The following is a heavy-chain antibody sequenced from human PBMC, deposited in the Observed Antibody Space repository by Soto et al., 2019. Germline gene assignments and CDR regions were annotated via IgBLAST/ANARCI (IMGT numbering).Heavy chain of an antibody. CDR3: GGNYDSSFDD. V-gene: IGHV4-30-4*01. D-gene: IGHD3-22*01. CDR2: MYYSGDT. J-gene: IGHJ4*02. Sequence: PSETLSLTCTVSGGSVNSYGYYWTWIRQSPGKGLEWIGSMYYSGDTYHNPSLKSRVSLSVDTSKDQFSLNLTSVTAADTAVYFCGGNYDSSFDDWGRGTLVTAAS. CDR1: GGSVNSYGYY.